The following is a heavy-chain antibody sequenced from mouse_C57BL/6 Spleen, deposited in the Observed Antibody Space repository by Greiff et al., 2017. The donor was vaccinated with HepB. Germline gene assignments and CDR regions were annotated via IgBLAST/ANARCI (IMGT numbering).Heavy chain of an antibody. CDR3: AREEDYFDY. J-gene: IGHJ2*01. CDR1: GYSITSGYY. CDR2: ISYDGSN. V-gene: IGHV3-6*01. Sequence: EVKVEESGPGLVKPSQSLSLTCSVTGYSITSGYYWNWIRQFPGNKLEWMGYISYDGSNNYNPSLKNRISITRDTSKNQFFLKLNSVTTEDTATYYCAREEDYFDYWGQGTTLTVSS.